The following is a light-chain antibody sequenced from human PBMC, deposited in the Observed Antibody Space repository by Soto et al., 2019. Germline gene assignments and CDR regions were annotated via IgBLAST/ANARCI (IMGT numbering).Light chain of an antibody. CDR1: QGISSY. CDR3: QQLNSYPRT. Sequence: IQLTQSPSSLSASVGDRVTITCRASQGISSYLAWYQQKPGKAPKLLIYAASTLQSGVPSRFSGSGSGTDFTLTISSLQSEDFATYCCQQLNSYPRTFGQGTKVEIK. CDR2: AAS. V-gene: IGKV1-9*01. J-gene: IGKJ1*01.